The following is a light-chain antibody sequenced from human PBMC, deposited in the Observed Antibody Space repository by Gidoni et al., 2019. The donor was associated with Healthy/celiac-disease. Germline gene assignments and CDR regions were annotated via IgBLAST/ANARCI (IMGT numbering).Light chain of an antibody. CDR3: SSSACSLGV. J-gene: IGLJ2*01. V-gene: IGLV2-8*01. Sequence: PGKAPKLMIYEFSKRPSGVPDRFSGSKSGNTASLTVSGLQAEDAADYYCSSSACSLGVFGGGTKLTVL. CDR2: EFS.